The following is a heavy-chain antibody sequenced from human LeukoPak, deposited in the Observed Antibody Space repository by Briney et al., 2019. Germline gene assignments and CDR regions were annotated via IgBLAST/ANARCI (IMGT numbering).Heavy chain of an antibody. J-gene: IGHJ4*02. V-gene: IGHV3-23*01. D-gene: IGHD3-22*01. CDR3: AKDYGPYYDRSATPLDF. CDR2: INGDGRET. CDR1: GFTFSSYA. Sequence: GRSLRLSCAASGFTFSSYAMSWVRQAPGKGLEWVSTINGDGRETHYADSVKGRLAISRDNSRSTLYLQMNSLRVEDTAVYYCAKDYGPYYDRSATPLDFWGQGTLVAVSS.